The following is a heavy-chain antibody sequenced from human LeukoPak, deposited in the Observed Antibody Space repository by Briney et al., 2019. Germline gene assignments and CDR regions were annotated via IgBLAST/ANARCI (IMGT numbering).Heavy chain of an antibody. CDR3: ARIVGATILGYYYDYMDV. Sequence: SETLSLTCTVSGYSISRSYYWVWIRQPPGKGLEWIGYIYYSGSTNYNPSLKSRVTISVDTSKNQFSLKLSSVTAADTAVYYCARIVGATILGYYYDYMDVWGKGTTVTVSS. J-gene: IGHJ6*03. CDR1: GYSISRSYY. D-gene: IGHD1-26*01. V-gene: IGHV4-61*01. CDR2: IYYSGST.